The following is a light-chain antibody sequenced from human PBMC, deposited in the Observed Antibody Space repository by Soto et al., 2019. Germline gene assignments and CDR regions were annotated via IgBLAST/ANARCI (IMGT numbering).Light chain of an antibody. J-gene: IGKJ4*01. CDR3: QYYNNWLAT. CDR1: QTISNT. V-gene: IGKV3-15*01. Sequence: EVVMTQSPATLSVSPGDKVSLSCMANQTISNTLAWYQQKPGQAPRLLIYAASTRATGVSARFSGSGSGTEFTLTISSLQSEDFTIYYCQYYNNWLATFGGGTKVEIK. CDR2: AAS.